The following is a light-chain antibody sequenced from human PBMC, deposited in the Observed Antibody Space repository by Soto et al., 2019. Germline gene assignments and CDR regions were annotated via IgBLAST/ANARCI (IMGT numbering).Light chain of an antibody. CDR2: GAS. CDR3: QQYGSSPRT. CDR1: QTVSTNY. Sequence: EIVMTQSPATLSVSPGERATRSCRASQTVSTNYLAWYQQKPGQALRLLIYGASKRATGIPDRFSGSGSGTDFTLTISRLEPEDFAVYCCQQYGSSPRTFGQGTTVDIK. V-gene: IGKV3-20*01. J-gene: IGKJ1*01.